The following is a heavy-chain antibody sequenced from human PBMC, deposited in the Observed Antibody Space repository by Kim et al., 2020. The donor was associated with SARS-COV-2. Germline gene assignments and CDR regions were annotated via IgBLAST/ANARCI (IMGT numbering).Heavy chain of an antibody. CDR3: ETTVVRGADY. V-gene: IGHV3-30*02. J-gene: IGHJ4*02. CDR2: NK. D-gene: IGHD3-10*01. Sequence: NKYYADSVKGRFTISRDNSKNTLYLQMNSLRAEDTAVYYCETTVVRGADYWGQGTLVTVSS.